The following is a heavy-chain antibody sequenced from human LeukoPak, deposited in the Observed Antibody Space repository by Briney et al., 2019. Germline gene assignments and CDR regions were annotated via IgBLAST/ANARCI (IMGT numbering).Heavy chain of an antibody. CDR1: GFTFNDYP. CDR2: ISGDGNVT. Sequence: GGSLRLSCAASGFTFNDYPMHWVRQAPGKGLEWVSLISGDGNVTYYADSVKGRFTISRDNSKNSLYLQMNSLRLEDTALYYCATGSQPGTTFDYWGQGTLVTASS. V-gene: IGHV3-43*02. J-gene: IGHJ4*02. CDR3: ATGSQPGTTFDY. D-gene: IGHD1-14*01.